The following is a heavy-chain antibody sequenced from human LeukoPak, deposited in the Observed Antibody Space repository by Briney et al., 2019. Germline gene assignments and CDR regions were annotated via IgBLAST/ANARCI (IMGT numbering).Heavy chain of an antibody. V-gene: IGHV3-11*01. CDR3: ARDVVDVVVHPAANYCAYMDV. D-gene: IGHD2-21*01. CDR1: GFNFNDFY. J-gene: IGHJ6*03. CDR2: ISNTGNAI. Sequence: GGSLRLSCAASGFNFNDFYMSWIRRAPGKGLEWISSISNTGNAIYYSDSVKGRFTVSRDNVKDLVYLQMNSLRAEDTAVYYCARDVVDVVVHPAANYCAYMDVWGTGTTVSVSS.